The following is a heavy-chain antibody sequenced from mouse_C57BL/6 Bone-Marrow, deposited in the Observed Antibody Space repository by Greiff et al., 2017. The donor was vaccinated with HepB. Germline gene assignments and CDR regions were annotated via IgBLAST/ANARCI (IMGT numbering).Heavy chain of an antibody. CDR2: ISSGGSYT. D-gene: IGHD1-1*01. J-gene: IGHJ2*01. CDR3: AGVYYYGSSLFDY. Sequence: EVKLVESGGDLVKPGGSLKLSCAASGFTFSSYGMSWVRQTPDKRLEWVATISSGGSYTYYPDSVKGRFTISRDNAKNTLYLQMSSLKSEDTAMYYGAGVYYYGSSLFDYWGQGTTLTVSS. V-gene: IGHV5-6*02. CDR1: GFTFSSYG.